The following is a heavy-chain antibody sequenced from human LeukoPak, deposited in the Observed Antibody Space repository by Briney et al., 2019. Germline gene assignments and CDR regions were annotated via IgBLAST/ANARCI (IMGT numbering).Heavy chain of an antibody. J-gene: IGHJ3*02. CDR1: GGSISSSNW. Sequence: SETLSLTCAVSGGSISSSNWWSWVRQPPGKGLEWIGEIYHSGSTNSNPSLKSRVTISVDKSRNQFSLKLSSVTAADTAVYYCARDGYLGRWAFDIWGQGTMVTVSS. D-gene: IGHD5-18*01. CDR3: ARDGYLGRWAFDI. V-gene: IGHV4-4*02. CDR2: IYHSGST.